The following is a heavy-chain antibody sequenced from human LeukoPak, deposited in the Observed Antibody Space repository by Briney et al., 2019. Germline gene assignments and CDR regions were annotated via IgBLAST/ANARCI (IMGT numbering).Heavy chain of an antibody. CDR1: GYTFSGFTGYY. D-gene: IGHD6-19*01. Sequence: ASVKVSCKASGYTFSGFTGYYIHWVRQAPGQGLEWMGWLNPNSGGTNSAQKFQGRGTMTRDTSISTAYMELSRLGSDDTAVYYCARGGESKEAVVLKGWFDPWGQGTLVTVSS. CDR2: LNPNSGGT. CDR3: ARGGESKEAVVLKGWFDP. J-gene: IGHJ5*02. V-gene: IGHV1-2*02.